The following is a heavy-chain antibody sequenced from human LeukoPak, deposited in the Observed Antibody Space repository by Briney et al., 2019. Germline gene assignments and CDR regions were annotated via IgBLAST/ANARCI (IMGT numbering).Heavy chain of an antibody. CDR3: ARTVYCGGDCYPS. CDR2: IYTSGST. D-gene: IGHD2-21*02. V-gene: IGHV4-61*02. J-gene: IGHJ5*02. Sequence: SEILSLTCTVSGYSISSGSYYWSWIRQPAGKGLEWIGRIYTSGSTNYNPSLKSRVTILVDTSKNQFSLKLSSVTAADTAVYYCARTVYCGGDCYPSWGQGTLVTVSS. CDR1: GYSISSGSYY.